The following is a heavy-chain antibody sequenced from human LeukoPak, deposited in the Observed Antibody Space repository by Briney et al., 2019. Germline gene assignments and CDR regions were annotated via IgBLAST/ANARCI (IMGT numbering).Heavy chain of an antibody. V-gene: IGHV4-39*01. CDR3: ARLCQVTTRAKFEY. CDR1: GDFLSSGDYY. D-gene: IGHD4-17*01. CDR2: IYYSGST. Sequence: SETLSLTCTVSGDFLSSGDYYWGWIRQSPGKGLTWIGSIYYSGSTLYNASFESRVTMSVDTSKNQFSLKLRSVTAADTAVYYCARLCQVTTRAKFEYWGQGILVTVSS. J-gene: IGHJ4*02.